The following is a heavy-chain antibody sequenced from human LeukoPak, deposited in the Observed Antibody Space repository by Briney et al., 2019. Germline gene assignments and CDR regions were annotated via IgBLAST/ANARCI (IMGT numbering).Heavy chain of an antibody. V-gene: IGHV4-34*01. Sequence: PSETLSLTCAVYGGSFSGYYWSWIRQPPGKGLECIGEINHSGSTNYNPSLKSRVTISVDTSEKQFSLKLSSVSAADTAVYYCAGTYYYDSSGYPRNYKFDYWGQGTLVTVSS. J-gene: IGHJ4*02. D-gene: IGHD3-22*01. CDR3: AGTYYYDSSGYPRNYKFDY. CDR2: INHSGST. CDR1: GGSFSGYY.